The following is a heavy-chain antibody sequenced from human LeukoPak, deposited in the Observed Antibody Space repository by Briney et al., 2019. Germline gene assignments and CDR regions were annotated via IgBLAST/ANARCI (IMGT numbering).Heavy chain of an antibody. CDR1: GYTFTSYG. Sequence: ASVKVSCKASGYTFTSYGISWVRQAPGQGLERMGWISAYNGNTNYAQKLQGRVTMTTDTSTSTAYMELRSLRSDDTAVYYCARCETEYSSSWNNLDYWGQGTLVTVSS. CDR2: ISAYNGNT. D-gene: IGHD6-13*01. J-gene: IGHJ4*02. V-gene: IGHV1-18*01. CDR3: ARCETEYSSSWNNLDY.